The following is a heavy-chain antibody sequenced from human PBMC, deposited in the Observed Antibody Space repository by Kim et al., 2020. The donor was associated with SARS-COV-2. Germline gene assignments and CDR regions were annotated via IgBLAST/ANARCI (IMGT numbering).Heavy chain of an antibody. Sequence: SETLSLTCAVYGGSFSGYYWSWIRQPPGKGLEWIGEINHSGSTNYYPSIKSRVSISLDTSKNQFSLKLSSVTAADTAGYYCARIGWTDYWGQGTLVTVSS. CDR1: GGSFSGYY. V-gene: IGHV4-34*01. D-gene: IGHD6-19*01. CDR2: INHSGST. J-gene: IGHJ4*02. CDR3: ARIGWTDY.